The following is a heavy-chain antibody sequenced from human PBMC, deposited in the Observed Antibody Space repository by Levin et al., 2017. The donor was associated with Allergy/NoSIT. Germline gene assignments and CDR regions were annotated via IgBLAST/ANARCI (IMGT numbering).Heavy chain of an antibody. CDR2: ISYGGSSD. D-gene: IGHD2-15*01. J-gene: IGHJ4*02. CDR3: ATDRCSGGACSPDY. Sequence: GGSLRLSCAASGFTFRSYGMHWVRQAPGKGLEWVTSISYGGSSDYYADSVKGRFSISRDNSENTLYLQMSSLRPEDTAVYYCATDRCSGGACSPDYWGPGTLVTVSS. CDR1: GFTFRSYG. V-gene: IGHV3-30*03.